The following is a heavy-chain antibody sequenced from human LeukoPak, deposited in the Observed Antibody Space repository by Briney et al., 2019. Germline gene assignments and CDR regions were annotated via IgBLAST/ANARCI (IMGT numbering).Heavy chain of an antibody. J-gene: IGHJ4*02. CDR2: ISGSGGST. Sequence: GGSLRLSCAASGFTFSSYAMSWVRQAPGKGLEWVSAISGSGGSTYSADSVKGRFTISRDNSKNTLYLQMNSLRSEDTAVYYCARGSLYPCMVATCYFDYWGQGTLVTVSS. CDR3: ARGSLYPCMVATCYFDY. CDR1: GFTFSSYA. D-gene: IGHD5-12*01. V-gene: IGHV3-23*01.